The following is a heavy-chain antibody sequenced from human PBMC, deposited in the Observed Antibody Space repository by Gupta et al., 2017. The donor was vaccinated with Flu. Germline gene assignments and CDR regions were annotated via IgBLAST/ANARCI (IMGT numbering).Heavy chain of an antibody. CDR2: NSKDGNIQ. CDR3: ARDFYWNFDV. J-gene: IGHJ5*02. V-gene: IGHV3-30-3*01. Sequence: WNRQAAETRLEWVTVNSKDGNIQLYVDSVKGRFTISRDNSKITLYLQMNCLSDRDTAVYYCARDFYWNFDVWGQGTLVTVSS. D-gene: IGHD1-1*01.